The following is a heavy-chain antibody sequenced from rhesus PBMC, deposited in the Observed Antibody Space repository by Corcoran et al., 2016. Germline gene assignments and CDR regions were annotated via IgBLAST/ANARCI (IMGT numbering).Heavy chain of an antibody. CDR3: AREVDSWNNEDSLDV. J-gene: IGHJ5-2*02. CDR2: ISGSGGST. V-gene: IGHV4-57*01. CDR1: GGSLSSSNL. Sequence: LQLQESGPGLVKPSETLSLPFAVSGGSLSSSNLWCWIRHPPGTGLEWIVRISGSGGSTSYNPSLKSRVTSSTDTSKNQFSLKLSSVTAADTAVYYCAREVDSWNNEDSLDVWGRGVLVTVSS. D-gene: IGHD1-20*01.